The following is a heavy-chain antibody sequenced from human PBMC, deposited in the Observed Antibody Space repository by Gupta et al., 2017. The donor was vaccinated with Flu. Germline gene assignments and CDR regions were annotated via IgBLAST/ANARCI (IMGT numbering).Heavy chain of an antibody. V-gene: IGHV3-23*01. D-gene: IGHD6-19*01. CDR1: GFTFSGNA. CDR3: ARTLAVAGQLRRFDY. CDR2: ISPSGDST. Sequence: EVQLLESGGGLVQPGGSLTLSCAASGFTFSGNAMNWVRLAPGKGLEWVSTISPSGDSTYYADSVKGRFTISRDNSKNTLYMQMNSLRAEDTAVYYCARTLAVAGQLRRFDYWGLGTLVTVSS. J-gene: IGHJ4*02.